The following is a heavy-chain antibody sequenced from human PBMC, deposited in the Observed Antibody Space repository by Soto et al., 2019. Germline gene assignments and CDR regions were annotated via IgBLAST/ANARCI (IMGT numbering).Heavy chain of an antibody. V-gene: IGHV4-31*01. J-gene: IGHJ4*02. Sequence: QVQLQESGPGLVKPSQTLSLTCTVSGGSMSSGGYYWSWIRQHPGKGLEWIGYIYYNGDTYYNPSLKSPVSISTDTSKNQFSLRLTAVTAADTAVYYCARSHRDNWGSPDYFHYWGQGTLVTVSS. CDR1: GGSMSSGGYY. D-gene: IGHD7-27*01. CDR3: ARSHRDNWGSPDYFHY. CDR2: IYYNGDT.